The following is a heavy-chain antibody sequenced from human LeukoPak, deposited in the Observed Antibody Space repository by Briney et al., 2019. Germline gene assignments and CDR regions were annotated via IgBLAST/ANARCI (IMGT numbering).Heavy chain of an antibody. CDR1: GFTFSSYA. Sequence: PGGSLRLSCAASGFTFSSYAMSWVRQAPGKGLEWVSSISSSSSYIYYADSVKGRFTISRDNAKNSLYLEMNSLRAEDTAVYYCARESGGIDSSGYYYYYYMGVWGKGTTVTVSS. D-gene: IGHD3-22*01. V-gene: IGHV3-21*01. CDR2: ISSSSSYI. CDR3: ARESGGIDSSGYYYYYYMGV. J-gene: IGHJ6*03.